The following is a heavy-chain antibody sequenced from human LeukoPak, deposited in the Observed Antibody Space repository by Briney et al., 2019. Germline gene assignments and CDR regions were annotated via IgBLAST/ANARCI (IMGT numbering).Heavy chain of an antibody. CDR1: GFTFSSYG. CDR3: AKDSPGGSSGWSLLFAFDI. Sequence: TGGSLRLSCAASGFTFSSYGMHWVRQAPGKGLEWVAVISYDGSNKYYADSVKGRFTISRDNSKNTLYLQMNSLRAEDTAVYYCAKDSPGGSSGWSLLFAFDIWGQGTMVTVSS. J-gene: IGHJ3*02. V-gene: IGHV3-30*18. CDR2: ISYDGSNK. D-gene: IGHD6-19*01.